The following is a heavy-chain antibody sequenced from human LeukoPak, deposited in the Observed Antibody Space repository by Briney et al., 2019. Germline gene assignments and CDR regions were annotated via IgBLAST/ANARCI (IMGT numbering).Heavy chain of an antibody. CDR2: IWYDGSKR. CDR3: ARGGPPGSGYEGAFDI. V-gene: IGHV3-33*01. D-gene: IGHD3-3*01. CDR1: GFTFSNHG. J-gene: IGHJ3*02. Sequence: PGRSLRLSCTASGFTFSNHGLHWVRQAPGKGLEWMALIWYDGSKRYYANSVQGRFTISRDDSKNTLFLQMNSLRAEDTAVYYCARGGPPGSGYEGAFDIWGQGTMVTVSS.